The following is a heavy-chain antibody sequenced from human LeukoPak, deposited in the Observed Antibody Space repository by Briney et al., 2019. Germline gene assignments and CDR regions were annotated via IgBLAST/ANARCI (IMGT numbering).Heavy chain of an antibody. CDR3: ARESGLSYSSRDVFDI. J-gene: IGHJ3*02. CDR2: ISYDGSIK. V-gene: IGHV3-30*04. Sequence: GGSLRLSCAASGFPFSGYAMHWVRQAPGKGLVWVAVISYDGSIKYYGDSVKGRFTISRDNSKNTLYLQMNSLRAEDTAVYYCARESGLSYSSRDVFDIWGQGTMVTVSP. D-gene: IGHD1-26*01. CDR1: GFPFSGYA.